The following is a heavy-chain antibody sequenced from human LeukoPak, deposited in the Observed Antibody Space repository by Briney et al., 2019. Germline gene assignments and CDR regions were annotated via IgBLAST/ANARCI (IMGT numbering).Heavy chain of an antibody. V-gene: IGHV1-2*06. D-gene: IGHD3-10*01. CDR3: ARDTVLWFGELPSSFDY. J-gene: IGHJ4*02. CDR2: INPNSGGT. CDR1: GYTFTGYY. Sequence: GASVKVSCKASGYTFTGYYMHWVRQAPGQGLEWTGRINPNSGGTSYAQKFQGRVTMTRDMSISTAYMELSRLRSDDTAVYYCARDTVLWFGELPSSFDYWGQGTLVTVSS.